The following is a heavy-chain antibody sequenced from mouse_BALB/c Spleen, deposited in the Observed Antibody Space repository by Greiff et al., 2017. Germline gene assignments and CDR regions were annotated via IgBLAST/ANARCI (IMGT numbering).Heavy chain of an antibody. Sequence: ESGAELVRPGSSVKISCKASGYAFSSYWMNWVKQRPGQGLEWIGQIYPGDGDTNYNGKFKGKATLTADKSSSTAYMQLSSLTSEDSAVYFCARFPYYYGSSDYAMDYWGQGTSVTVSS. V-gene: IGHV1-80*01. J-gene: IGHJ4*01. CDR2: IYPGDGDT. D-gene: IGHD1-1*01. CDR1: GYAFSSYW. CDR3: ARFPYYYGSSDYAMDY.